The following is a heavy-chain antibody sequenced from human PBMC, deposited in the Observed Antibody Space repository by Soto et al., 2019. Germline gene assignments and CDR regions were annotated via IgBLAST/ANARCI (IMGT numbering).Heavy chain of an antibody. D-gene: IGHD6-13*01. CDR2: ISYDGSNK. CDR1: GFPFSSYG. J-gene: IGHJ4*02. V-gene: IGHV3-30*18. Sequence: SLRLSCAASGFPFSSYGMHWVRQAPGKGLEWVAVISYDGSNKYYADSVKGRFTISRDNSKNTLYLQMNSLRAEDTAVYYCAKDRTIAAAGSEERNYFDYWGQGTLVTVSS. CDR3: AKDRTIAAAGSEERNYFDY.